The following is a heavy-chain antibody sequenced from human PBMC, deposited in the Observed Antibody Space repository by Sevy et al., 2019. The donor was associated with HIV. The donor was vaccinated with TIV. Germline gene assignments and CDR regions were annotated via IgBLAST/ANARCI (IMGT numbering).Heavy chain of an antibody. CDR3: ARDRRDYVWGSYRYTLSAFDAFDI. CDR2: TYYRSKWYN. J-gene: IGHJ3*02. D-gene: IGHD3-16*02. Sequence: SQTLSLTCAISGDSVSSNSAAWNWIRQSPSRGLEWLGRTYYRSKWYNDYAVSVKSRITINQDTTKNQFSLQLNSVTPEDTAVYYCARDRRDYVWGSYRYTLSAFDAFDIWGQGTMVTVSS. V-gene: IGHV6-1*01. CDR1: GDSVSSNSAA.